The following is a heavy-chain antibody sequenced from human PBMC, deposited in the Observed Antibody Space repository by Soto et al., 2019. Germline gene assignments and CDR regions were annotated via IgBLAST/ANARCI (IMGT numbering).Heavy chain of an antibody. D-gene: IGHD3-3*01. V-gene: IGHV1-18*01. CDR2: ISAYNGNT. CDR1: GYTFTSYG. J-gene: IGHJ6*04. Sequence: QVQLVQSGAEVKKPGASVKVSCKASGYTFTSYGISWVRQAPGQGLEWMGWISAYNGNTNYAQKLQGRVTMTTDTSTSTAYMELRSLRSDDTAVYYCARDPDFWSGFPWSYYYGMDVWGKGTTVTVSS. CDR3: ARDPDFWSGFPWSYYYGMDV.